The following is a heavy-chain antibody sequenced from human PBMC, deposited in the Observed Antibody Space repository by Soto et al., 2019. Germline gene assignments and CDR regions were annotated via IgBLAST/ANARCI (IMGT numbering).Heavy chain of an antibody. V-gene: IGHV4-39*01. Sequence: SETLSLTCTVSGGSISSSSYYWGRIRQPPGKGLEWIGSIYYSGSTYYNSSLKSRVTISVDTSKNQFSLKLSSVTAADTAVYYCASGYSSGWYGLGYYYGMDVWGQGXTVTVYS. D-gene: IGHD6-19*01. J-gene: IGHJ6*02. CDR1: GGSISSSSYY. CDR3: ASGYSSGWYGLGYYYGMDV. CDR2: IYYSGST.